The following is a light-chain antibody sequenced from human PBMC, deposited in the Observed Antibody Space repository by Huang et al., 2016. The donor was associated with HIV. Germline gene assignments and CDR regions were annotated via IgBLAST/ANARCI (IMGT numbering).Light chain of an antibody. Sequence: DLQMTQSPSSLSASVGDRVTITCQASQDITNFLNWYQEKPGKAPKLLIYDASNLETGVPSKFSGGGSGTYFTLTISSLQPEDFATYYCQQYNNLPYTFGQGTKLEIK. V-gene: IGKV1-33*01. CDR3: QQYNNLPYT. CDR1: QDITNF. CDR2: DAS. J-gene: IGKJ2*01.